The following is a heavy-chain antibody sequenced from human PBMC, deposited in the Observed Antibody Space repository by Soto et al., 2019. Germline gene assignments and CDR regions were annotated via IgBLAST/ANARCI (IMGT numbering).Heavy chain of an antibody. J-gene: IGHJ4*02. CDR1: GFTFSSYA. D-gene: IGHD5-12*01. V-gene: IGHV3-23*01. CDR3: AKDLTSRRWLQPPIDY. Sequence: EVQLLESGGGLVQPGGSLRLSCAASGFTFSSYAMRWVRQAPGKGLEWVPAMSGSGGSTYYANSVKGRFTISRDNSKNTLYLQINTLRANDTAVYYCAKDLTSRRWLQPPIDYWSKGTLVTVSS. CDR2: MSGSGGST.